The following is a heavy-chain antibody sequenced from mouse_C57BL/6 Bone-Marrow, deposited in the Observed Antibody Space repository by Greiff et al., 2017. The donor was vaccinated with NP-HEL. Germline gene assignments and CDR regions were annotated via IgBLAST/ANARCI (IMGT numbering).Heavy chain of an antibody. V-gene: IGHV15-2*01. CDR2: ILPSIGRT. CDR3: ARKAHYGSSYWYFDV. CDR1: DSEVFPIAY. Sequence: VQLQQSGSELRSPGSSVKLSCKDFDSEVFPIAYMSWVRQKPGHGFEWIGGILPSIGRTIYGEKFEDKATLDADTLSNTAYLELNSLTSEDSAIYYCARKAHYGSSYWYFDVWGTGTTVTVSS. J-gene: IGHJ1*03. D-gene: IGHD1-1*01.